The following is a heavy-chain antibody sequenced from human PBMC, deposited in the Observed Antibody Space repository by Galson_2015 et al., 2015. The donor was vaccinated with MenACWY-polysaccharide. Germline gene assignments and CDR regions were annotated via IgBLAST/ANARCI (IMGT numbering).Heavy chain of an antibody. V-gene: IGHV1-46*01. J-gene: IGHJ3*01. D-gene: IGHD2-15*01. CDR3: ARESMRDYPAPGEEDR. CDR1: GLTLTDYF. Sequence: SVKVSCKAGGLTLTDYFFHWVRQAPGQGLAWMGVISPVSGSTSYAHMFQGRVTMTRDTSLCTIYMELSSLTSEDAAIYFCARESMRDYPAPGEEDRWGQETVVTVSP. CDR2: ISPVSGST.